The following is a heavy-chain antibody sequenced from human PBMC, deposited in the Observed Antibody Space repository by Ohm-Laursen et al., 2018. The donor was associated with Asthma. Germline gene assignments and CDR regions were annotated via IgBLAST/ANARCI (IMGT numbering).Heavy chain of an antibody. Sequence: ASVKVSCKASGYTFTGYYMHWVRQAPGQGLEWMGRINPNSGGTNYAQKFQGRVTMTTDTSTSTAYMELRSLRSDDTAVYYCAGTEGELLLGWFDPWGQGTLVTVSS. J-gene: IGHJ5*02. V-gene: IGHV1-2*06. CDR1: GYTFTGYY. D-gene: IGHD1-26*01. CDR3: AGTEGELLLGWFDP. CDR2: INPNSGGT.